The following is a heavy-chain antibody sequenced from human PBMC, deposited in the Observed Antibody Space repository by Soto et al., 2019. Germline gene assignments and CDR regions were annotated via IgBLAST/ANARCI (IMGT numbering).Heavy chain of an antibody. D-gene: IGHD3-9*01. CDR2: MNPNSGNT. CDR1: GYTFTSCD. Sequence: AAVKVSCKASGYTFTSCDINWVRQATGHGIEWMGWMNPNSGNTGYAQKLQGRVTMTRNTSISTAYMELSSLRSEDTAVYYCARGKVGRYFYWLGNYYYGMDVWG. J-gene: IGHJ6*02. CDR3: ARGKVGRYFYWLGNYYYGMDV. V-gene: IGHV1-8*01.